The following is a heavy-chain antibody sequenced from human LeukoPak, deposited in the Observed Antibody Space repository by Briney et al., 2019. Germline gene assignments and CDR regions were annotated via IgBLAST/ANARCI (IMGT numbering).Heavy chain of an antibody. CDR1: GGSISSYY. D-gene: IGHD3-22*01. V-gene: IGHV4-59*12. Sequence: SETLSLTCTVSGGSISSYYWSWIRQPPGKGLEWIGYIYYSGSTYYNPSLKSRVTISVDTSKNQFSLKLSSVTAADTAVYYCARRALKFMWLLPLRDWFDPWGQGTLVTVSS. CDR3: ARRALKFMWLLPLRDWFDP. J-gene: IGHJ5*02. CDR2: IYYSGST.